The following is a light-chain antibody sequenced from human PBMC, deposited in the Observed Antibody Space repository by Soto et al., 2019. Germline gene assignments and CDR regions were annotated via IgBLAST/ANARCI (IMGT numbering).Light chain of an antibody. CDR1: SSDVGGYNS. V-gene: IGLV2-8*01. CDR3: SSYEGSNKGVV. Sequence: QSALTQPPSASGSPGQSVTISCTGTSSDVGGYNSVSWCQQYPGKAPKLMIYEVSKRPSGVPDRFSGSKSGNTASLTVSGLPAEDEDDYYCSSYEGSNKGVVFGGGTKLTVL. J-gene: IGLJ2*01. CDR2: EVS.